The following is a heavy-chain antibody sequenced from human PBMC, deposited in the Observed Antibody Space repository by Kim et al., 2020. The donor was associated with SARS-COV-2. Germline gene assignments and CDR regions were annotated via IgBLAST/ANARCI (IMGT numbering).Heavy chain of an antibody. Sequence: KVQGRVTITRDTSASTDYMELSSLRSEDTAVYYCARDQHYDFWSGFFFSDWGQGTLVTVSS. CDR3: ARDQHYDFWSGFFFSD. D-gene: IGHD3-3*01. J-gene: IGHJ4*02. V-gene: IGHV1-3*01.